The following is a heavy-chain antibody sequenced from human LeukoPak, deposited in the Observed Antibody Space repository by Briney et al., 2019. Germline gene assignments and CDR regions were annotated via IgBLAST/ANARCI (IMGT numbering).Heavy chain of an antibody. J-gene: IGHJ4*02. Sequence: GGSLRLSCAVSGFTLTNHGVSWVRQAPGKGLEWVSIITGTGGKYYGDSVKGRFVLSRNNSKNTVYMQMSSLRAEDTATYYCAKDYCRDGNCPFPFLDSWGQGTQVTVSS. V-gene: IGHV3-23*01. CDR3: AKDYCRDGNCPFPFLDS. D-gene: IGHD2-15*01. CDR1: GFTLTNHG. CDR2: ITGTGGK.